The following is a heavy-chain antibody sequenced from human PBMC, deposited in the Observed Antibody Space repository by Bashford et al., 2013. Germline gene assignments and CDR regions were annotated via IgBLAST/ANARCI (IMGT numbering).Heavy chain of an antibody. CDR2: INPSGGST. D-gene: IGHD1-26*01. Sequence: ASVKVSCKASGDTFTNYDMHWVRQAPGEGLEWMGIINPSGGSTRYAQKFQGRVTMTRDTSTSTVYMELSSLRSEDTAVYYCARGPRDIVGAAINYWGQGTLVTVSS. J-gene: IGHJ4*02. V-gene: IGHV1-46*01. CDR1: GDTFTNYD. CDR3: ARGPRDIVGAAINY.